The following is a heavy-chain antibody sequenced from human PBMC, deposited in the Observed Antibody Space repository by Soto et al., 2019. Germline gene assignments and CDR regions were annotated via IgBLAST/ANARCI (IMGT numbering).Heavy chain of an antibody. CDR3: ARGVGSGSYYNQYNWFAP. V-gene: IGHV1-18*01. Sequence: QVQLVQSGGEVKKPGASVKVSCKASGYTFTNYGISWVRQAPGQGLKWMGWINVYNGNTKYAQKVQGRVTMTTDTSTSTAYMELRSLRSDDTAVYYCARGVGSGSYYNQYNWFAPWGQGTLVTVSS. CDR2: INVYNGNT. CDR1: GYTFTNYG. J-gene: IGHJ5*02. D-gene: IGHD3-10*01.